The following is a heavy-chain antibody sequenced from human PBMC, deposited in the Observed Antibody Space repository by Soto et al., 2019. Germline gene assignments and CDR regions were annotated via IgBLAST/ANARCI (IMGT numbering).Heavy chain of an antibody. V-gene: IGHV4-31*03. Sequence: QVQLQESGPGLVKPSQTLSLTCTVSGGSISSGGYYWSWIRQHPGKGLEWIGYIYYSGSTYYNPSLTGRVTISVDTSKNQFSLKLSSVTAADTAVYYCASAGTDILTGYYPNWFDPWGQGTLVTVSS. D-gene: IGHD3-9*01. CDR1: GGSISSGGYY. CDR2: IYYSGST. CDR3: ASAGTDILTGYYPNWFDP. J-gene: IGHJ5*02.